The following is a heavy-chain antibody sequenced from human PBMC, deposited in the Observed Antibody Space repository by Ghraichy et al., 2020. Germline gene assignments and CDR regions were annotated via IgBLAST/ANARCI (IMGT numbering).Heavy chain of an antibody. CDR3: ATDLRWLQFGTDAFDI. Sequence: ASVKVSCKVSGYTLTELSMHWVRQAPGKGLEWMGGFDPEDGETIYAQKFQGRVTMTEDTSTDTAYMELSSLRSEDTAVYYCATDLRWLQFGTDAFDIWGQGTMVTVSS. CDR1: GYTLTELS. CDR2: FDPEDGET. V-gene: IGHV1-24*01. J-gene: IGHJ3*02. D-gene: IGHD5-24*01.